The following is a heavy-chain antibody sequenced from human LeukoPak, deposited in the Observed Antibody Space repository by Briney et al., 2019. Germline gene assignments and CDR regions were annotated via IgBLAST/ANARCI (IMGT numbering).Heavy chain of an antibody. CDR1: GFTFSSYA. J-gene: IGHJ5*02. CDR2: ISGSGGST. V-gene: IGHV3-23*01. CDR3: ARRISTGGLRENWFDP. D-gene: IGHD3-10*01. Sequence: GGSLRLSCAASGFTFSSYAMSWVRQAPGKGLEWVSAISGSGGSTYYADSVKGRFTISRDNSKNTLYLQMNGLRAEDTAVYYCARRISTGGLRENWFDPWGQGTLVTVSS.